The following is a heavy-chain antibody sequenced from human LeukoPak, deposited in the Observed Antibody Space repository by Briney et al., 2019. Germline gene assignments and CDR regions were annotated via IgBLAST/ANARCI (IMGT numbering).Heavy chain of an antibody. Sequence: PSETLSLTCTVSGGSISSSIYYWGWIRQPPGQGLEWIGSIYYSGSTYYNPSLKSRVTISVDTSKNQFSLKLSSVTAADTAVYYCARLPSPPQWLVQRGGLHWYFDLWGRGTLVTVSS. D-gene: IGHD6-19*01. CDR3: ARLPSPPQWLVQRGGLHWYFDL. CDR1: GGSISSSIYY. V-gene: IGHV4-39*01. CDR2: IYYSGST. J-gene: IGHJ2*01.